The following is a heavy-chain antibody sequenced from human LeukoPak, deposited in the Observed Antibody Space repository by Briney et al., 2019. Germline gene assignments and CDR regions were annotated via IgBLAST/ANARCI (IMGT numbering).Heavy chain of an antibody. J-gene: IGHJ5*02. Sequence: PGGSLRLSCAASGFTFSSYSMNWVRQAPGKGLEWVSYISSSSSTIYYADSVKGRFTISRDNAKNSLYLQMNSLRDEDTAVYYCARDRLDYGSGSYYTGWFDPWGQETLVTVSS. CDR1: GFTFSSYS. CDR2: ISSSSSTI. CDR3: ARDRLDYGSGSYYTGWFDP. V-gene: IGHV3-48*02. D-gene: IGHD3-10*01.